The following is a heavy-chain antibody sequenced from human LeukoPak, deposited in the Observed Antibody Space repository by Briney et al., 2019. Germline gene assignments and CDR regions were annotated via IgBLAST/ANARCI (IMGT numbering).Heavy chain of an antibody. Sequence: GGSLRLSCAASGFTFSSYVMHWVRQAPGKGLEWVAIISYDGSNEYYADSVKGRFTISRDNSKNTLYLQMNSLRAEDTAVYYCARGGYGSVRYYYYMDVWGKGTTVTISS. CDR2: ISYDGSNE. V-gene: IGHV3-30*04. CDR1: GFTFSSYV. CDR3: ARGGYGSVRYYYYMDV. D-gene: IGHD3-10*01. J-gene: IGHJ6*03.